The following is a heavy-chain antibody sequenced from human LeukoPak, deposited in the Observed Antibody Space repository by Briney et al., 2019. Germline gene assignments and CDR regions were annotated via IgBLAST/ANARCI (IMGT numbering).Heavy chain of an antibody. Sequence: GESLKISCKGSGYTFRIYWIAWVRQMPGKGLEWMGTIYPGDSDTRYSPSFQGQVTISADESISTAYLQWSSLKASDTAIYSCARSGNYGEYVLWGQGTLVTVSS. CDR3: ARSGNYGEYVL. J-gene: IGHJ4*02. V-gene: IGHV5-51*01. D-gene: IGHD4-17*01. CDR1: GYTFRIYW. CDR2: IYPGDSDT.